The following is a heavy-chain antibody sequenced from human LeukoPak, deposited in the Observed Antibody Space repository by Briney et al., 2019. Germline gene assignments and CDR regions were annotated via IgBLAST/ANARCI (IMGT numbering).Heavy chain of an antibody. V-gene: IGHV4-59*04. D-gene: IGHD1-26*01. Sequence: GSLRLSCAASGLTFSSYAMSWVRQSPEKGLECIGTIYYAGDTYYNPSLESRLTISVDTSKNQFSLKLRSVTAADTAVYYCATWDSGRYSQIDNWGQGTLVTVSS. CDR2: IYYAGDT. CDR3: ATWDSGRYSQIDN. CDR1: GLTFSSYA. J-gene: IGHJ4*02.